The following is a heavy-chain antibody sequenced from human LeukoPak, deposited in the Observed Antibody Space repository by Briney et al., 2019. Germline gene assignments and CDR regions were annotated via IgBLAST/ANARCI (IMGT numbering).Heavy chain of an antibody. CDR1: GGSISSYY. CDR3: ARLFSTAAFDY. Sequence: SATLFLTCTVSGGSISSYYWSWIRQPPGKGLEWIGYLFYSGSTNYNPSLKSRVAISVDTSRNQFSLKLSSVTAADTAVYYCARLFSTAAFDYWGQGTLVTVSS. CDR2: LFYSGST. D-gene: IGHD2/OR15-2a*01. V-gene: IGHV4-59*08. J-gene: IGHJ4*02.